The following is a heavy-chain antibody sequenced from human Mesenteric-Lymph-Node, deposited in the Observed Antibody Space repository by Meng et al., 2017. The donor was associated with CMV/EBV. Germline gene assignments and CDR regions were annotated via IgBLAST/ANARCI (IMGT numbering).Heavy chain of an antibody. CDR1: GFTFSSYW. V-gene: IGHV3-7*01. CDR2: IKQDGSEK. D-gene: IGHD3-3*01. CDR3: AREKYDFWSGYYYYFDY. Sequence: GGPLRLSCAASGFTFSSYWMSWVRQAPGKGLEWVANIKQDGSEKYYVDSVKGRFTISRDNAKNSLYLQMNSLRAEDTAVYYCAREKYDFWSGYYYYFDYWGQGTLVTVSS. J-gene: IGHJ4*02.